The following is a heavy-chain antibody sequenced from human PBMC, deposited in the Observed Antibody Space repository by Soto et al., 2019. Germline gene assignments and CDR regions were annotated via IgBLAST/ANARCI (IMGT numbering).Heavy chain of an antibody. V-gene: IGHV4-4*08. D-gene: IGHD2-15*01. J-gene: IGHJ4*02. CDR2: VHTSGSS. CDR3: ARLGICSGARCRPDH. Sequence: QMLLQESGPGLVKPSETLSLTCTVPGDSITSNYWSWIRQSPGKGLEWMGYVHTSGSSYYNPSLGSRVTISLDTAKNQFSLRLTSVTAADTANYCCARLGICSGARCRPDHGGKGTRVTVSS. CDR1: GDSITSNY.